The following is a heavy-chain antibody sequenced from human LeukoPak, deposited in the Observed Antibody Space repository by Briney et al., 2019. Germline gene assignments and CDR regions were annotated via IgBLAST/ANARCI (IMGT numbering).Heavy chain of an antibody. CDR3: ARDRPSISGWYSALFDY. CDR2: ISGSGGST. V-gene: IGHV3-23*01. CDR1: GFTFSSYA. D-gene: IGHD6-19*01. J-gene: IGHJ4*02. Sequence: GGSLRLSCAASGFTFSSYAMSWVRQAPGKGLEWVSAISGSGGSTYYADSVKGRFTISRDNSKNTLYLQMNSLRAEDTAVYYCARDRPSISGWYSALFDYWGQGTLVTVSS.